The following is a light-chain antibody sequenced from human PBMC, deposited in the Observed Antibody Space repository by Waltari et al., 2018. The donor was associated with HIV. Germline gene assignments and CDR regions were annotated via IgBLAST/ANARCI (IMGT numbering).Light chain of an antibody. CDR1: QSIAGY. J-gene: IGKJ2*01. CDR2: AAS. Sequence: DIQMTQSPSSLSASVGDRVTITCRASQSIAGYLNWYQQKPGKAPKLLIHAASTLHSGVPSRFSGSGSVTDFTLTISSLRPEDFATYYCQQSYSTPVYTFGQGTKLDIK. CDR3: QQSYSTPVYT. V-gene: IGKV1-39*01.